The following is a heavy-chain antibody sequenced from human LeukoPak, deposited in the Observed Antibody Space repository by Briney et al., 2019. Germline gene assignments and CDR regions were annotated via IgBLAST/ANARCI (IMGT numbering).Heavy chain of an antibody. Sequence: GASVKVSCKASGYTFTSYDINWVRQATGQGLEWMGWMNPNSGNTGYAQKFQGRVTMTRNTSISTAYMELSSLRSEDTAVYYCARVIAAAAYLFDYWGQGTLVTVSS. CDR1: GYTFTSYD. CDR3: ARVIAAAAYLFDY. CDR2: MNPNSGNT. D-gene: IGHD6-13*01. V-gene: IGHV1-8*01. J-gene: IGHJ4*02.